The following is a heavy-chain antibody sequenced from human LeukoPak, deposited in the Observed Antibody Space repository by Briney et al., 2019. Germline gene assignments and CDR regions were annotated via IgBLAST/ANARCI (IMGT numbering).Heavy chain of an antibody. Sequence: ASVKVSCKASGYTFTSYGISWVRQAPGQGLEWMGWISAYNGNTNYAQKLQGRVTMTTDTSTSAAYVELWSLRSDDTAVYYCGYGGNSVDYWGQGTLVTVSS. CDR2: ISAYNGNT. D-gene: IGHD4-23*01. CDR1: GYTFTSYG. CDR3: GYGGNSVDY. J-gene: IGHJ4*02. V-gene: IGHV1-18*01.